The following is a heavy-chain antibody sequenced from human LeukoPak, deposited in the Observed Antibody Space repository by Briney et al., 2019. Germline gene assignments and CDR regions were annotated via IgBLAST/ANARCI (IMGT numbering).Heavy chain of an antibody. V-gene: IGHV3-7*01. J-gene: IGHJ6*03. CDR1: GFTFSSYW. Sequence: PGGSLRLSCAASGFTFSSYWMSWVRQAPGKGLEWVANIKQDGSEKYYVDSVKGRFTISRDNAKNSLYLQMNSLRAEDTAVYYCARDGVAAAGTNYYYYMDVWGKGTTVTVSS. CDR2: IKQDGSEK. CDR3: ARDGVAAAGTNYYYYMDV. D-gene: IGHD6-13*01.